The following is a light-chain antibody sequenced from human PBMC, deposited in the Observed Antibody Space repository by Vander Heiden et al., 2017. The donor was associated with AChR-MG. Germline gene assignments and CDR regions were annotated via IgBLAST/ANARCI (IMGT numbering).Light chain of an antibody. CDR3: AAWDDSLNGRYV. J-gene: IGLJ1*01. CDR1: SSNIGSNT. CDR2: SNN. V-gene: IGLV1-44*01. Sequence: QSVLTQPPSASGTPGQRVTISCSGSSSNIGSNTVNWYQQLPGTAPKLLIYSNNQRPSGVPDRFSGSKSGNSASLAISGLQSEDEADYYFAAWDDSLNGRYVFGTGTKVTGL.